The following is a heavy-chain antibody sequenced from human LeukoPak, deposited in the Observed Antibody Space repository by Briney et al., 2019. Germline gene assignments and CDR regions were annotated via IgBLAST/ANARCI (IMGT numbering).Heavy chain of an antibody. CDR2: IKQDGSEK. CDR1: GFTLSSYW. J-gene: IGHJ4*02. D-gene: IGHD4-17*01. CDR3: ARDYNRDYGDY. V-gene: IGHV3-7*03. Sequence: GGSLRLSCAASGFTLSSYWMSWVRQAPGKGLEWVANIKQDGSEKYYVDSVKGRFTISRDNAKNSLYLQMNSLRAEDTAVYYCARDYNRDYGDYWGQGTLVTVSS.